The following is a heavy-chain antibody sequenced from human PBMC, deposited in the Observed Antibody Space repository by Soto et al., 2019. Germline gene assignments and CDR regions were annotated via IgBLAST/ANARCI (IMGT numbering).Heavy chain of an antibody. CDR2: IHYSGST. CDR3: GSAHRDLQQGVHYYYSMDV. Sequence: QVQLQESGPGLVEPSQTLSLTCTVSGGSISSGDYYWSWIRQPPGKGLEWIGHIHYSGSTYHNPYLKSRVTVSVDTSKIQFSLKLTSVTAADTAVYYCGSAHRDLQQGVHYYYSMDVWGQGTTVTVSS. CDR1: GGSISSGDYY. J-gene: IGHJ6*02. D-gene: IGHD6-13*01. V-gene: IGHV4-30-4*01.